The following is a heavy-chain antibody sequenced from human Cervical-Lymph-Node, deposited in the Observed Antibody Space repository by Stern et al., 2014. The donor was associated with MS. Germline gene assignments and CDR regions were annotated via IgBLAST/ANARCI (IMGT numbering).Heavy chain of an antibody. D-gene: IGHD1-1*01. CDR1: GFTVSRDY. Sequence: QLVQSGGGVIQPGGSLRLSCTASGFTVSRDYMTWVRQGPGTGLEWVSLITNVGSTFYTDSVKGRFTISRDDSKNTVYLHMTSLRAEDTAMYYCARDTSSPERSDWWGQGTLVTVSS. V-gene: IGHV3-53*01. CDR2: ITNVGST. J-gene: IGHJ4*02. CDR3: ARDTSSPERSDW.